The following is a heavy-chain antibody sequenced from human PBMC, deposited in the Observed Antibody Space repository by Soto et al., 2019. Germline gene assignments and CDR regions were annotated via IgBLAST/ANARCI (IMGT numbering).Heavy chain of an antibody. CDR2: ISGSGGST. CDR3: AKEHGDYVGGNWFDP. V-gene: IGHV3-23*01. CDR1: GFTFSSYA. D-gene: IGHD4-17*01. Sequence: EVQLLESGGGLVQPGGSPRLSCAASGFTFSSYAMSWVRQAPGKGLEWVSAISGSGGSTYYADSVKGRFTISRDNAKNTRYLQMNSLRAEDTAVYYCAKEHGDYVGGNWFDPWGQGTLVTVSS. J-gene: IGHJ5*02.